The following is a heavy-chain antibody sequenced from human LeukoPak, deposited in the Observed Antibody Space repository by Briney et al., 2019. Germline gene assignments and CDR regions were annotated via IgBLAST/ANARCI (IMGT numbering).Heavy chain of an antibody. J-gene: IGHJ4*02. D-gene: IGHD6-13*01. V-gene: IGHV4-59*01. Sequence: SETLSPTCTVSGGSISTYYWSWIRQSPGKGLEWIGCISYSGSTNYNPSLKSRVTISGDTSKNQISLKLSSVTAADTAVYYCAIGADSSTWYLRLWGRGTQVTVSS. CDR2: ISYSGST. CDR3: AIGADSSTWYLRL. CDR1: GGSISTYY.